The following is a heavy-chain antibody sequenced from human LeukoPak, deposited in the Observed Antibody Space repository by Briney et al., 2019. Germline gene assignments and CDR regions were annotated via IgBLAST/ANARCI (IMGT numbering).Heavy chain of an antibody. J-gene: IGHJ4*02. CDR2: IYYSGST. CDR1: GGSISSYY. CDR3: ARLDYYDSSGYCPY. D-gene: IGHD3-22*01. Sequence: SETLSLTCTVSGGSISSYYWSWIRQPPGKGLEWIGYIYYSGSTNYNPSLKSRVTISVDTSKNQFSLKLSSVTAADTAVYYCARLDYYDSSGYCPYWGQGTLVTVSS. V-gene: IGHV4-59*01.